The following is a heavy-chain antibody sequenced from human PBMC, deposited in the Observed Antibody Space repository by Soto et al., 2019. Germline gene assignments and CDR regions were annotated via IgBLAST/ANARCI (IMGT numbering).Heavy chain of an antibody. CDR1: GFTFSNAW. J-gene: IGHJ6*02. V-gene: IGHV3-15*01. CDR3: TTVEITIFGVVDYGMDV. Sequence: NPGGSLRLSCAASGFTFSNAWMSWVRQAPGKGLEWVGRIKSKTDGGTTDYAAPVKGRFTISRDDSKNTLYLQMNSLKTEDTAVYYCTTVEITIFGVVDYGMDVWGQGTTVTVSS. CDR2: IKSKTDGGTT. D-gene: IGHD3-3*01.